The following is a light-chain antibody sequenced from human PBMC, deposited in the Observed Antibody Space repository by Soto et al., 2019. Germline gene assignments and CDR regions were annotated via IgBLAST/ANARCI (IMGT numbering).Light chain of an antibody. V-gene: IGKV1-9*01. J-gene: IGKJ4*01. CDR3: QQFDTYPVT. Sequence: DIQLTQSPFFLAASLGDRVTITCRASQAISSYLAWYQQKPEKAPKLLIHAASTLQSGVPSRFSGSGSGTEFNRTISSLQPEDCATYYCQQFDTYPVTFGGGTKVGIK. CDR2: AAS. CDR1: QAISSY.